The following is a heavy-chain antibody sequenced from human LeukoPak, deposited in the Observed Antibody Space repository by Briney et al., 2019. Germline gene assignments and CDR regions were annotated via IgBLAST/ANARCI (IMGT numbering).Heavy chain of an antibody. CDR2: INPKDAGT. CDR3: ARSLGVDFDY. CDR1: GYTFTGHY. D-gene: IGHD3-3*01. V-gene: IGHV1-2*02. Sequence: ASVKVSCKASGYTFTGHYIHWVRQAPGQGLEWMGWINPKDAGTNYAQKFQGRVTMTRDTSINTAYMDLSRLRSDDTAIYFCARSLGVDFDYWGQGTLVTVSS. J-gene: IGHJ4*02.